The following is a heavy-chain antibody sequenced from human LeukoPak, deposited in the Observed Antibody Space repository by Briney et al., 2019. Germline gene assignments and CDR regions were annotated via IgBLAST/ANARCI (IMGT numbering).Heavy chain of an antibody. CDR3: ARDLGDRGGY. Sequence: SETLSLTCAVYGGSFSGYYWSWIRQPPGKGLEWIGEINHSGSTNYNPSLKSRVTISVDTSKNQFSLKLSSVTAADTAVYYCARDLGDRGGYWGQGTLVTVSS. D-gene: IGHD3-16*01. CDR2: INHSGST. J-gene: IGHJ4*02. V-gene: IGHV4-34*01. CDR1: GGSFSGYY.